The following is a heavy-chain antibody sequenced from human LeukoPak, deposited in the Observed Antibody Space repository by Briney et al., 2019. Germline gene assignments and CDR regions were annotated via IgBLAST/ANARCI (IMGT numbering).Heavy chain of an antibody. CDR1: GESFSDYY. D-gene: IGHD6-13*01. Sequence: PRTPSLSCAVSGESFSDYYGSWVRQPPGNQLEYFGEIDHTGSTNYSPSLQNRVTISADTSKSQFALKLNSVPAADTAVYYCARGGGAAPGNWGQGTLVTVSS. V-gene: IGHV4-34*01. CDR3: ARGGGAAPGN. CDR2: IDHTGST. J-gene: IGHJ4*02.